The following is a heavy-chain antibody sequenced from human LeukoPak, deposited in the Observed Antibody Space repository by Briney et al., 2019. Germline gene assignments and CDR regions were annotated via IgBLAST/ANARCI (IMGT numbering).Heavy chain of an antibody. J-gene: IGHJ4*02. CDR2: TYYKSRWYY. CDR3: ARGGRGGCSSSTCYFDS. CDR1: GDSVSSTA. D-gene: IGHD2-2*01. V-gene: IGHV6-1*01. Sequence: SQTLSLTCALSGDSVSSTAWNWIRQSPSRGLEWLGRTYYKSRWYYDYAVFVRGRISINPDTSKNQFSLQLNSVTPDDTAIYYCARGGRGGCSSSTCYFDSWGQGALVTVSS.